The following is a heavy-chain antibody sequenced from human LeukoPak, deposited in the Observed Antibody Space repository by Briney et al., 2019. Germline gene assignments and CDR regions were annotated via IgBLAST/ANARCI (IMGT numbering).Heavy chain of an antibody. V-gene: IGHV4-39*07. CDR1: GGSISSSSYY. Sequence: PSETLSLTCTVAGGSISSSSYYWGWLRQPAGKGLEWIGGISYSGSTYYNPSLKSRVTISVDTSKNQFSLKLSSVTAADTAVYYCAPLPNYDILTGSAPWGQGTLVTVSS. D-gene: IGHD3-9*01. CDR2: ISYSGST. J-gene: IGHJ5*02. CDR3: APLPNYDILTGSAP.